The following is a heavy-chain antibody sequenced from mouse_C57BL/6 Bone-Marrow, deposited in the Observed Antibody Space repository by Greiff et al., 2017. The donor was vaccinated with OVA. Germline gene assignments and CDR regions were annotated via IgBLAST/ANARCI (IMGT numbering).Heavy chain of an antibody. CDR3: ARSDYYGSSRGFAY. CDR2: IHPNSGST. CDR1: GYTFTSYW. Sequence: QVQLQQPGAELVKPGASVELSCKASGYTFTSYWMHWVKQRPGQGLEWIGMIHPNSGSTNYNEKFKSKATLTVDKSSSTAYMQLSSLTSEDSAVYYCARSDYYGSSRGFAYWGQGTLVTVSA. J-gene: IGHJ3*01. V-gene: IGHV1-64*01. D-gene: IGHD1-1*01.